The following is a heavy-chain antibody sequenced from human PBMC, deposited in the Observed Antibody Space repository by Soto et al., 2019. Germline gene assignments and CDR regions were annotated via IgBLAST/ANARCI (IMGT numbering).Heavy chain of an antibody. V-gene: IGHV4-30-4*01. CDR2: IYYSGST. Sequence: QVQLQESSPGLVKPSQTLSLTCTVSGGSISSGDYYWSWIRQPPGKGLEWIGYIYYSGSTYYNPSLKSRVTISVDTSKNQFSLKLSSVTAADTAVYYCARGGDFWSGYYIGWFDPWGQGTLVTVSS. CDR1: GGSISSGDYY. J-gene: IGHJ5*02. D-gene: IGHD3-3*01. CDR3: ARGGDFWSGYYIGWFDP.